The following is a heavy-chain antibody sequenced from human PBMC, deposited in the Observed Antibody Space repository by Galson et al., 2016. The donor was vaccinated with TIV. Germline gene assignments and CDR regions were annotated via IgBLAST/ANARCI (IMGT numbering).Heavy chain of an antibody. CDR1: GFTFDDYA. D-gene: IGHD2-21*01. J-gene: IGHJ6*02. Sequence: SLRLSCAASGFTFDDYALHWVRQAPGKGLEWVSGISWNGGVVGYADSVKGRFTISRDNSKNTVYLQMNSLRAEDTAVYYCARDRRHCGNECYLYYYYGMDVWGQGTAVTVSS. V-gene: IGHV3-9*01. CDR3: ARDRRHCGNECYLYYYYGMDV. CDR2: ISWNGGVV.